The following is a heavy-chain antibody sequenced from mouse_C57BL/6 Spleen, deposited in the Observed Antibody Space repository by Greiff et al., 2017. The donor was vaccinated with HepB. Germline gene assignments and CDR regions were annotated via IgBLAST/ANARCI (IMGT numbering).Heavy chain of an antibody. CDR1: GFTFSDYG. CDR2: ISSGSSTI. Sequence: EVKLMESGGGLVKPGGSLKLSCAASGFTFSDYGMHWVRQAPEKGLEWVAYISSGSSTIYYADTVKGRFTISRDNAKNTLFLQMTSPRSEDTAMYYCARPRGSRTGFDYWGQGTTLTVSS. J-gene: IGHJ2*01. CDR3: ARPRGSRTGFDY. V-gene: IGHV5-17*01. D-gene: IGHD1-1*01.